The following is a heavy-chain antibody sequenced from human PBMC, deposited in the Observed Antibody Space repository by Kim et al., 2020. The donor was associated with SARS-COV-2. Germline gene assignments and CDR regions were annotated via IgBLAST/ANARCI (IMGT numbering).Heavy chain of an antibody. CDR3: ARDSPYTSSPPYYYYGVDV. CDR2: IYYSGST. V-gene: IGHV4-59*01. CDR1: GGSISSYY. J-gene: IGHJ6*02. Sequence: SETLSLTCTVSGGSISSYYWSWIRQPPGKGLEWIGYIYYSGSTNYNPSLKSRVTISVDTSKNQFSLKLSSVTAADTAVYYCARDSPYTSSPPYYYYGVDVWGQGTTVTVSS. D-gene: IGHD6-6*01.